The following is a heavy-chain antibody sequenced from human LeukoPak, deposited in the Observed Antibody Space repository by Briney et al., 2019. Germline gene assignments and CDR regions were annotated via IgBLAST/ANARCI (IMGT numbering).Heavy chain of an antibody. D-gene: IGHD4-17*01. CDR2: ISYDGSNK. CDR1: GFTFSSYA. J-gene: IGHJ3*02. V-gene: IGHV3-30-3*01. Sequence: GRSLRLSCAASGFTFSSYAMHWVRQAPGKGLEWVAVISYDGSNKHYADSVKGRFTISRDNSKNTLYLQMDSLRAEDTAVYYCSRGGDYHGFDIWGQGTMVTVSS. CDR3: SRGGDYHGFDI.